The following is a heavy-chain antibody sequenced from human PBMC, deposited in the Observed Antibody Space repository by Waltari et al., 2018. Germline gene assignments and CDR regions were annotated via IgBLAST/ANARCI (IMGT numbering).Heavy chain of an antibody. CDR1: GGSISSYY. V-gene: IGHV4-59*01. J-gene: IGHJ5*02. CDR3: ARDFGSPGFDP. Sequence: QVQLQESGPGLVKPSETLSLTCTVSGGSISSYYWSWIRQPPGTGLEWLGYIYYSGSTTNNPSRKSRVTISVDTSKNQFSLKLSSVTAADTAVYYCARDFGSPGFDPWGQGTLVTVSS. D-gene: IGHD3-10*01. CDR2: IYYSGST.